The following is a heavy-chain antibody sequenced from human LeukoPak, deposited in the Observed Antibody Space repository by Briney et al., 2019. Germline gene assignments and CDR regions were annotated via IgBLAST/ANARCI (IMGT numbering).Heavy chain of an antibody. D-gene: IGHD5-24*01. CDR2: IYYSGST. V-gene: IGHV4-39*07. J-gene: IGHJ4*02. CDR1: GGTISSSSYY. CDR3: ARDRGDGYNWGIDY. Sequence: SETLSLTCTVSGGTISSSSYYWGWIRQPPGKGLEWIGSIYYSGSTYYNPSLKSRVTISVDTSKNQFSLKLSSVTAADTAVYYCARDRGDGYNWGIDYWGQGTLVTVSS.